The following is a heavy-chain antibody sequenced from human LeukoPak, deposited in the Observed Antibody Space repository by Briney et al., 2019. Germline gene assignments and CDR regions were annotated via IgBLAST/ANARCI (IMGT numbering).Heavy chain of an antibody. J-gene: IGHJ4*02. D-gene: IGHD4-17*01. CDR1: GGSISSYY. CDR3: ARGGRNGDFNFDY. Sequence: PSETLSLTCTVSGGSISSYYWSWIRQPPGKGLEWIGYIYYSGSTNYNPPLKSRVTISVDTSKNQFSLKLSSVTAADTAVYYCARGGRNGDFNFDYWGQGTLVTVSS. CDR2: IYYSGST. V-gene: IGHV4-59*01.